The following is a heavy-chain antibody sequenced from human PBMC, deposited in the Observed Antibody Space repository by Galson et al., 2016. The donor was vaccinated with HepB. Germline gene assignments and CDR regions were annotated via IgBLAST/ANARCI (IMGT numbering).Heavy chain of an antibody. Sequence: SLRLSCAASGFTFSIYAMHWVRQAPGKGLEWVAVISYDGSNKYYADSVKGRFTISRDNSKNTLYLQMNSLRAEDTAVHYCASIAAAGYYYGMDVWGQGTTVTVSS. CDR2: ISYDGSNK. J-gene: IGHJ6*02. D-gene: IGHD6-13*01. V-gene: IGHV3-30-3*01. CDR3: ASIAAAGYYYGMDV. CDR1: GFTFSIYA.